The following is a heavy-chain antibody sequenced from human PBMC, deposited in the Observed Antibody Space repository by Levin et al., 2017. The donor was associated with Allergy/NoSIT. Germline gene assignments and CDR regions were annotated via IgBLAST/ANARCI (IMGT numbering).Heavy chain of an antibody. CDR3: GRVLEYSVTSEIDY. D-gene: IGHD5/OR15-5a*01. Sequence: SETLSLTCTVSGASISTGGYYWSWFRQPPGKGLEWIGYINNGGIAYYNPSLWSRPTISRDTSENQISLKLTSVTAADTAIYYCGRVLEYSVTSEIDYWGQGTLVTVSS. V-gene: IGHV4-31*03. CDR2: INNGGIA. CDR1: GASISTGGYY. J-gene: IGHJ4*02.